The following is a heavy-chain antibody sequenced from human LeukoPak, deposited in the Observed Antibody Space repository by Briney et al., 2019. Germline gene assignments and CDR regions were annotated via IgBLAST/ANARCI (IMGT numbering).Heavy chain of an antibody. J-gene: IGHJ4*02. CDR1: GSTFDDYS. D-gene: IGHD3-10*01. Sequence: GGSLRLSCAASGSTFDDYSMHWVRQGPGKGLEWVSVISWDGGSTSYADSVKGRFTISRDNAKNSLYLQMNSLRAEGTALYYCAPSYGSGSYPLDFWGQGTLVTVSS. V-gene: IGHV3-43*01. CDR3: APSYGSGSYPLDF. CDR2: ISWDGGST.